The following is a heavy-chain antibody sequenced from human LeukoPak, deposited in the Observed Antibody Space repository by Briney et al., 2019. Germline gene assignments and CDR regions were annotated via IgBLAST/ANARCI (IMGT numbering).Heavy chain of an antibody. D-gene: IGHD5-24*01. CDR1: GGSISSSSYY. V-gene: IGHV4-39*07. Sequence: SETLSLTYTVSGGSISSSSYYWGWIRQPPGKGLEWIGSIDYSGSTYYNPSLKSRVTISVDTSKNQFSLKLSSVTAADTAVYYCARGYGDGYNTIDYWGQGTLVTVSS. CDR2: IDYSGST. J-gene: IGHJ4*02. CDR3: ARGYGDGYNTIDY.